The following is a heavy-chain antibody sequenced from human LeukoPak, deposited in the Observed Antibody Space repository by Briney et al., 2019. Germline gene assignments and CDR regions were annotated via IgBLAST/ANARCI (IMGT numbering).Heavy chain of an antibody. J-gene: IGHJ4*02. Sequence: SETLSLTCTVSGGSISSGGYCWSWIRQHPGKGLEWIGCIYYSGSAYYNPSLKSRVIISVDTSKNQFSLKLSSVTAADTAVYYCARYHRGSYYFDYWGQGTLVTVSS. CDR1: GGSISSGGYC. D-gene: IGHD1-26*01. CDR2: IYYSGSA. CDR3: ARYHRGSYYFDY. V-gene: IGHV4-31*03.